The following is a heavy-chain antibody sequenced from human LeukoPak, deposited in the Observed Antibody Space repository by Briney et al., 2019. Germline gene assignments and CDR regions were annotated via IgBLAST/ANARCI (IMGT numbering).Heavy chain of an antibody. V-gene: IGHV4-59*01. Sequence: SETLSLTCTVSGGSISSYYWSWIRQPPGKGLEWIGYIYYSGSTNYNPSLKSRVTISVDTSKNQFSLKLSSVTAADTAVYYCARGPVDLYYYGSGSYRRPFDPWGQGTLVTVSS. J-gene: IGHJ5*02. D-gene: IGHD3-10*01. CDR2: IYYSGST. CDR1: GGSISSYY. CDR3: ARGPVDLYYYGSGSYRRPFDP.